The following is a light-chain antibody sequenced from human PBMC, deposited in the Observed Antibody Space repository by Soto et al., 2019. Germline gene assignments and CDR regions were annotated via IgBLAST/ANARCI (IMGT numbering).Light chain of an antibody. CDR2: EAS. J-gene: IGKJ4*01. CDR3: QQGSNWPPLT. V-gene: IGKV3-11*01. Sequence: EIVLTQSPATLSLSPGERATLSCRASQSVSRHLAWYQQKPGQAPRLLIYEASNRATRIPARFSGSGSGTDFTLTISSLEPEDFAVYYCQQGSNWPPLTFGGGTKVGIK. CDR1: QSVSRH.